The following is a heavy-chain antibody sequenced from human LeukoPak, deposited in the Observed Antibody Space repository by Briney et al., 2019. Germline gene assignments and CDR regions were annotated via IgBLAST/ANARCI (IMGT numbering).Heavy chain of an antibody. CDR3: ARGEYGWELLDAFDI. CDR2: IYYSGST. CDR1: GGSISSSSYY. V-gene: IGHV4-61*05. D-gene: IGHD1-26*01. J-gene: IGHJ3*02. Sequence: SETLSLTCTVSGGSISSSSYYWGWIRQPPGKGLEWIGYIYYSGSTNYNPSLKSRVTISVDTSKNQFSLKLSSVTAADTAVYYCARGEYGWELLDAFDIWGQGTMVTVSS.